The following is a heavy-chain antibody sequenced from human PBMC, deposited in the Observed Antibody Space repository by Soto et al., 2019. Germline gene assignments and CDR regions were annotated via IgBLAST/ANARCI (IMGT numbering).Heavy chain of an antibody. CDR2: IYPGDSDA. J-gene: IGHJ4*02. CDR3: ARIPSTGPYYFDY. D-gene: IGHD1-1*01. Sequence: GESLKISCKGSGYSFTKYWIAWVRQMPGKGLEWMGIIYPGDSDARYSPSFQGQVTISADKSISTASLQWSSLKASDTAMYYCARIPSTGPYYFDYWGQGTLVTVSS. CDR1: GYSFTKYW. V-gene: IGHV5-51*01.